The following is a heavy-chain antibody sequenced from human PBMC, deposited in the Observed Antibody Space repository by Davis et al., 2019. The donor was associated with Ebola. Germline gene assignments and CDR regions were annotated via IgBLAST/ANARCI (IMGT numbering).Heavy chain of an antibody. CDR2: ILYDGSNK. V-gene: IGHV3-30*02. D-gene: IGHD3-16*01. CDR1: GFTFSSYG. CDR3: AKAYLYGADY. Sequence: PGGSLRLSCAASGFTFSSYGMHWVRQAPGKGLEWVAVILYDGSNKDYADSVKGRFTISRDNSKNTLYLQMNSLRAEDTAVYYCAKAYLYGADYWGQGTLVTVSS. J-gene: IGHJ4*02.